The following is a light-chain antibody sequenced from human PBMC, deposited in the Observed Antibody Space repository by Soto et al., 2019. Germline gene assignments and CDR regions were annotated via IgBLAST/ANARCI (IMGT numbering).Light chain of an antibody. Sequence: QSALTQPASVSGSPGQSITISCTGTSSDVGGYRFVSWYQHHPGEAPKLIIYEVSNRPSGVSSRFSGSKSGTTASLTISGLQAEDESLYYCSSKSSGSTPMLFGGGTKVTVL. CDR3: SSKSSGSTPML. CDR1: SSDVGGYRF. CDR2: EVS. V-gene: IGLV2-14*01. J-gene: IGLJ3*02.